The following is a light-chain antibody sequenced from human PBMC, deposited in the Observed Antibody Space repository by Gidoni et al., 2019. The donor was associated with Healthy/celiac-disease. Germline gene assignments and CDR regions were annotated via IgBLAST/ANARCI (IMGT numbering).Light chain of an antibody. J-gene: IGKJ4*01. CDR1: QSVLYSSNNKNY. V-gene: IGKV4-1*01. CDR3: QQYYSTPPLT. CDR2: WAS. Sequence: DIVMTQSPDSRAVSLGERATINCKSSQSVLYSSNNKNYLAWYQQKPGQPPKLLIYWASTRESGVPDRFSGRGSGTDFPLTISSLQAEDVAVYYCQQYYSTPPLTFGGGTKVEIK.